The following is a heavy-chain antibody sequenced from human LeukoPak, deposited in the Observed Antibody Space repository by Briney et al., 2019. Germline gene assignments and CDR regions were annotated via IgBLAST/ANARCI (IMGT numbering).Heavy chain of an antibody. J-gene: IGHJ4*02. CDR3: AKDRYGDSTTGFDY. CDR1: GFTFRRYG. D-gene: IGHD4-17*01. CDR2: ISFDGNNK. V-gene: IGHV3-30*18. Sequence: GRSLRPSCAASGFTFRRYGMHWVRQAPGKGLEWVAVISFDGNNKKYEDSGKGRFTISRDNSKNRLYLQMDSLRPEDTAVYYCAKDRYGDSTTGFDYWGQGTLVTVSS.